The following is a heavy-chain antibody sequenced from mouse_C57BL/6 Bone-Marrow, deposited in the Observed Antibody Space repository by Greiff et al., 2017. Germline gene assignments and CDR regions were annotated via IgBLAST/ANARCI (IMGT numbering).Heavy chain of an antibody. J-gene: IGHJ2*01. D-gene: IGHD1-1*01. Sequence: QVQLQQPGTELVKPGASVKLSCKASGYTFPSYWLHWVKQRPGQGLEWIGNINPSNGGTNYNEKFKSKATLTVDKSSSTAYMQLSSLTSEESAVYYCARWGTTVVFDYWGQGTTLTVSS. V-gene: IGHV1-53*01. CDR2: INPSNGGT. CDR1: GYTFPSYW. CDR3: ARWGTTVVFDY.